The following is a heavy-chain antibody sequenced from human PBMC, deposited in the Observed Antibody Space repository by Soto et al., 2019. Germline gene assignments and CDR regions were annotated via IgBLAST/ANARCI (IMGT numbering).Heavy chain of an antibody. V-gene: IGHV3-33*01. CDR3: ARAVGPFDY. J-gene: IGHJ4*02. CDR1: GFDFSTYG. Sequence: QVQLVESGGGVVQPGRSLRLSCAASGFDFSTYGMHWVRQAPGKGPEWVAVIWYDGSNKYYADSVRGRFIISRDNYKCSTFLQLNSLRAEDTAVYYCARAVGPFDYWGQGTLVTVSS. CDR2: IWYDGSNK. D-gene: IGHD1-26*01.